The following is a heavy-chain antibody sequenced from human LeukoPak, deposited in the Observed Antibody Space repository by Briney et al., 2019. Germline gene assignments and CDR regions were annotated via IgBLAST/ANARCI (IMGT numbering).Heavy chain of an antibody. D-gene: IGHD1-1*01. Sequence: SETLSLTCTVSGGSISSSSYYWGWIRQPPGKGLEWIGSLYYSGSSYYNPPLKSRVTISADTSKNQFSLKLSSVTAADTAVYYCARHGNGDYYSYYHMDVWGKGTTVTVSS. V-gene: IGHV4-39*01. J-gene: IGHJ6*03. CDR2: LYYSGSS. CDR3: ARHGNGDYYSYYHMDV. CDR1: GGSISSSSYY.